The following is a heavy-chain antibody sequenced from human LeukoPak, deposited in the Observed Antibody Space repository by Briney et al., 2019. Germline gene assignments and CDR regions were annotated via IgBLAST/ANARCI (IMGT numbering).Heavy chain of an antibody. Sequence: GRSLRLSCSASGFTFSYHSMHWVRQAPGKGLEYVSAISSNADNTYYADSVKGRFSISRDNSKNTLHLQMSSLRAEDTAVYYCVKPDSSGYFGYHWGRGTLVTVSS. D-gene: IGHD3-22*01. V-gene: IGHV3-64D*06. CDR1: GFTFSYHS. J-gene: IGHJ4*02. CDR3: VKPDSSGYFGYH. CDR2: ISSNADNT.